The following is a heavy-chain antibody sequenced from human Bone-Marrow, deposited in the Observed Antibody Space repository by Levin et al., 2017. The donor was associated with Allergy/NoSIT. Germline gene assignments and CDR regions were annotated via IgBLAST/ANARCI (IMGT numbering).Heavy chain of an antibody. CDR1: GFTFSSYS. CDR3: ATDGYAY. CDR2: IRSTAGTI. V-gene: IGHV3-48*02. D-gene: IGHD5-12*01. Sequence: GESLKISCAASGFTFSSYSMNWVRQAPGKGLKWVSYIRSTAGTIYYADSVKGRFTISRDNAKNSLYLQMNSLRDEDTAVYYCATDGYAYWGQGTLVTVSS. J-gene: IGHJ4*02.